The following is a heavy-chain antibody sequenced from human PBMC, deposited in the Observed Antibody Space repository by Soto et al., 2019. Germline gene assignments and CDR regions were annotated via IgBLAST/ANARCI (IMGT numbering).Heavy chain of an antibody. D-gene: IGHD4-17*01. V-gene: IGHV1-69*13. Sequence: GASVKVSCKASGGTFSSYAISWVRQAPGQGLEWMGGIIPIFGTANYAQKFQGRVTITADESTSTAYMELSSLRSEDTAVYYCARVDYGGNYYYYGMDVWGQGTTVTVSS. CDR2: IIPIFGTA. J-gene: IGHJ6*02. CDR1: GGTFSSYA. CDR3: ARVDYGGNYYYYGMDV.